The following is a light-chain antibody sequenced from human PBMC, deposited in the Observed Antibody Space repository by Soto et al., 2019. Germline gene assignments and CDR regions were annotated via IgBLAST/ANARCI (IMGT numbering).Light chain of an antibody. Sequence: DIQMTQSPSTLSASVGDRVTITCRASQSISSWLAWYQQKPGKAPKLLIYKVSSLESEVPSRFSGSGSGTEFTLTISSLQPDDFATYYCQQYNSYSWTFGQGTKVEIK. J-gene: IGKJ1*01. CDR1: QSISSW. CDR3: QQYNSYSWT. V-gene: IGKV1-5*03. CDR2: KVS.